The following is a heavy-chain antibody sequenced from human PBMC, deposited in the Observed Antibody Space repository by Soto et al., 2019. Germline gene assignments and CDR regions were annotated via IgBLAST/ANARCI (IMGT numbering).Heavy chain of an antibody. CDR1: GFTFSIPW. CDR3: TGREY. Sequence: EMQLVESGGGLVQPGGSLRLSCVASGFTFSIPWMNWVRQAPGKGLEWVAILNQGGSNKYYGYSVTGRFTISRDNAKKTLYLQMNRLIADDTAVYYCTGREYWGQGTLLTVSS. V-gene: IGHV3-7*01. J-gene: IGHJ4*02. CDR2: LNQGGSNK.